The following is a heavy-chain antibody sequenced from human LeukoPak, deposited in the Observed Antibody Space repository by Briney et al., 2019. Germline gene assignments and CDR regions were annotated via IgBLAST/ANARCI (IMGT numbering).Heavy chain of an antibody. J-gene: IGHJ4*02. CDR3: AKDYVSGDGYWDF. D-gene: IGHD5-24*01. V-gene: IGHV3-74*01. Sequence: GGSLRLSCAASGFTFSSYWMHWVRQAPGKGLVWVSRINSDGSSTYYADSVKGRFTISRDNSRNTMSLEMNSLRVEDTAVYYCAKDYVSGDGYWDFWGQEILVTVSS. CDR1: GFTFSSYW. CDR2: INSDGSST.